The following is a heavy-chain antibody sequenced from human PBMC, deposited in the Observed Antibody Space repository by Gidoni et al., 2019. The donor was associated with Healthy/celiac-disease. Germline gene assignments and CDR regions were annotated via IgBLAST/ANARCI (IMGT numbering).Heavy chain of an antibody. CDR1: GFTLSSYI. J-gene: IGHJ2*01. D-gene: IGHD6-13*01. CDR2: ISSSSSTI. CDR3: AQAAAGTEWYFDL. V-gene: IGHV3-48*04. Sequence: EVQPGESGGSLVQPGGALRLSCAPSGFTLSSYIMNWVRQAPGKGLEWCSYISSSSSTIYYADSVKGRFTISRDNAKNSLYLQMNSLRAEDTAVYYCAQAAAGTEWYFDLWGRGTLVTVSS.